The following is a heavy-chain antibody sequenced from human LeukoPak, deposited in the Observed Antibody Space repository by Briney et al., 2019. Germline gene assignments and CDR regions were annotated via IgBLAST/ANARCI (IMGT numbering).Heavy chain of an antibody. CDR1: GYTFTSYA. Sequence: ASVKVSCKASGYTFTSYAMNWVRQAPGQGLEWMGWINTNTGNPTYAQGFTGRFVFSLDTSVSTAYLQISSLKAEDTAVYYCAGDFPPDWQRVRGWFDPWGQGTLVTVSS. CDR3: AGDFPPDWQRVRGWFDP. D-gene: IGHD3-9*01. J-gene: IGHJ5*02. CDR2: INTNTGNP. V-gene: IGHV7-4-1*02.